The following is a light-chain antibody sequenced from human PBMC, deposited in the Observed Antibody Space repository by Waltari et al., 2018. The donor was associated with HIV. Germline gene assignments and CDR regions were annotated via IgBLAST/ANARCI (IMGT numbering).Light chain of an antibody. J-gene: IGKJ4*01. V-gene: IGKV3-20*01. Sequence: EIVLTQSPGTLSLSPGERATLSCRASQSVSNSYLAGYQQRPGQAPRLLIYTASSRATGIPDRFSGSGSGTDFTLTISRLEPEDYAVYYCQQYGSSQSFGGGTKVEIK. CDR2: TAS. CDR3: QQYGSSQS. CDR1: QSVSNSY.